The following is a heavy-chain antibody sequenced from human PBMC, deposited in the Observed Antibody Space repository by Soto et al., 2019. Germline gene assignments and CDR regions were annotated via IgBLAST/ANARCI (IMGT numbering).Heavy chain of an antibody. V-gene: IGHV3-30-3*01. J-gene: IGHJ3*02. D-gene: IGHD4-17*01. CDR3: ARGSSKKNTVTTRERPGTAFDI. CDR2: ISYDGSNK. CDR1: GFTFSSYA. Sequence: QVQLVASGGGVVQPGRSLRLSCAASGFTFSSYAMHWVRQAPGKGLEWVAVISYDGSNKYYADSVKGRFTISRDNFKNTLYLQMNSLRAEDTAVYYCARGSSKKNTVTTRERPGTAFDIWGQGTMVTVSS.